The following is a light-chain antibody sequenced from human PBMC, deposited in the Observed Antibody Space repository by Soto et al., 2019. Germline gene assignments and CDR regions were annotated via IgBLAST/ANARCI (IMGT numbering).Light chain of an antibody. J-gene: IGKJ4*01. CDR1: QTISSW. V-gene: IGKV1-33*01. Sequence: DIQMTQSPSTLSGSVGDRVTITCRASQTISSWLAWYQQKPGKAPKVLIYDASNLERGVPSRFSGSGSGTHFTFTISSLQPEDIATYYCQQYDNLRQTFGGGTKVDFK. CDR3: QQYDNLRQT. CDR2: DAS.